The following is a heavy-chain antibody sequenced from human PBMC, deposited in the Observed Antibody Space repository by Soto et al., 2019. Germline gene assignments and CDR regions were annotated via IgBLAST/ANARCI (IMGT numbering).Heavy chain of an antibody. J-gene: IGHJ4*02. CDR3: ARRYGGTFDY. CDR1: GGSISSYY. Sequence: SETLSLTCTVPGGSISSYYWSWIWQPPGKGLKWIGYIYYSGSTNYNPSLKSRVTISVDTSKNQFSLKLSSVTAADTAVYYCARRYGGTFDYWGQGTLVTVSS. V-gene: IGHV4-59*08. D-gene: IGHD2-15*01. CDR2: IYYSGST.